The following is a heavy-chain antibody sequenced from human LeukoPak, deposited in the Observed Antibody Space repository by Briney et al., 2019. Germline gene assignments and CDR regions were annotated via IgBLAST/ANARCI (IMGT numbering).Heavy chain of an antibody. CDR2: MNPNSGNT. V-gene: IGHV1-8*03. Sequence: ASVKVSCKASGYTFTGYYMHWVRQATGQGLEWMGWMNPNSGNTGYAQKFQGRVTITRNTSISTAYMELSSLRSEDTAVYYCARSSGYYDILIYWGQGTLVTVSS. CDR1: GYTFTGYY. J-gene: IGHJ4*02. CDR3: ARSSGYYDILIY. D-gene: IGHD3-9*01.